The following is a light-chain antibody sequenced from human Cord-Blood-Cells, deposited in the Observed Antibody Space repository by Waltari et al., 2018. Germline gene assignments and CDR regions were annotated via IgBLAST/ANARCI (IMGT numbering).Light chain of an antibody. CDR1: QSVSSY. Sequence: EIVLTQSPATLSLSPGERATLSCRASQSVSSYLAWYQQKPGQAPRLLIYDASNRATGIPARFSGSGSGTDFTLTISSLEPEDFAVYYCQQRSNWPPTFGGGTKVEXK. J-gene: IGKJ4*01. CDR3: QQRSNWPPT. CDR2: DAS. V-gene: IGKV3-11*01.